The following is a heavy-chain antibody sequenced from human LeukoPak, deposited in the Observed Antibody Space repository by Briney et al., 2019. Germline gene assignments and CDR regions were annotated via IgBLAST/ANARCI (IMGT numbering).Heavy chain of an antibody. J-gene: IGHJ4*02. Sequence: GGSLRLSCAVSGFTFSSYAMHWVRQAPGKGLEWVAVISYDGSNKYYADSVKGRFTISRDNSKNTLYLQMNSLRAEDTAVYYCARGYVNDYWGQGTLVTVSS. CDR1: GFTFSSYA. D-gene: IGHD1-1*01. CDR2: ISYDGSNK. V-gene: IGHV3-30*04. CDR3: ARGYVNDY.